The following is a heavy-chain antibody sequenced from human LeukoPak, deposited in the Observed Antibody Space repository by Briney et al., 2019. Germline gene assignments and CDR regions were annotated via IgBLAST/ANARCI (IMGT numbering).Heavy chain of an antibody. D-gene: IGHD3-22*01. CDR3: ARNLYYYDSSGYYYY. V-gene: IGHV3-48*01. J-gene: IGHJ4*02. Sequence: GGSLRLSCAGSGFTFSSYSMNWVRQAPGKGLEWVSYISSSSSIIDSADSVKGRFTISRDNSKNTLYLQMNSLRAEDTAVYYCARNLYYYDSSGYYYYWGQGTLVTVSS. CDR1: GFTFSSYS. CDR2: ISSSSSII.